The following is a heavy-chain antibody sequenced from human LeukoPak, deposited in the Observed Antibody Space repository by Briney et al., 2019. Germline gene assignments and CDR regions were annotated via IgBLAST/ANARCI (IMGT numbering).Heavy chain of an antibody. D-gene: IGHD6-19*01. CDR3: VRVPSSSRWFPFDY. Sequence: GGSLRLSCAVSGFTFSDHYMDWVRQTAGKGLEWVARTRNKANGYTTEYAASVKGRFTISRDDSKNSLVLQMNSLKTEDTAVYYCVRVPSSSRWFPFDYWGQGTLVTVSP. CDR1: GFTFSDHY. CDR2: TRNKANGYTT. V-gene: IGHV3-72*01. J-gene: IGHJ4*02.